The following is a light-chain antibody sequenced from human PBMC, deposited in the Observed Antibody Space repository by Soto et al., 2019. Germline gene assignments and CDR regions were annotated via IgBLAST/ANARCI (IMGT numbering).Light chain of an antibody. V-gene: IGKV1-5*03. Sequence: DNQMNQSPSTMSAFVGDRVTITCRASQSISSWLAWYQQKPGKAPKLLIYKASSLESGVPSRFSGGGSGTEFTLTISSLQPDDFATYYCQQYNSYSWTFGQGTKVEIK. J-gene: IGKJ1*01. CDR1: QSISSW. CDR2: KAS. CDR3: QQYNSYSWT.